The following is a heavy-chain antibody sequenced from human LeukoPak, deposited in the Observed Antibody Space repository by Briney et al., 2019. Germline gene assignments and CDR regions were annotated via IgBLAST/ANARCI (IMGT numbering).Heavy chain of an antibody. CDR1: GFTFSSYG. Sequence: GGSLRLSCPASGFTFSSYGMHWVRQAPGKGLEWVAFIRYDGSNKYYADSVKGRFTISRDNSKNTLYLQMNSLRAEDTAVYYCAANLYGDYVDLPGYWGQGTLVTVSS. V-gene: IGHV3-30*02. D-gene: IGHD4-17*01. CDR2: IRYDGSNK. J-gene: IGHJ4*02. CDR3: AANLYGDYVDLPGY.